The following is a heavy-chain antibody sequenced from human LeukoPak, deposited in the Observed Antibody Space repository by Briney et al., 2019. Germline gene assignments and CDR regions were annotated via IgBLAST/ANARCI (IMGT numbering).Heavy chain of an antibody. CDR1: GGSISSSSYY. CDR2: IYYSGST. D-gene: IGHD3-16*01. J-gene: IGHJ4*02. Sequence: SETLSLTCTVSGGSISSSSYYWGWIRQPPGKGLEWIGSIYYSGSTYYNPSLKSRVTISVDTSKNQFSLKLSSVTAADTAVYYCARVFGGIDYWGQGTLVTVSS. V-gene: IGHV4-39*07. CDR3: ARVFGGIDY.